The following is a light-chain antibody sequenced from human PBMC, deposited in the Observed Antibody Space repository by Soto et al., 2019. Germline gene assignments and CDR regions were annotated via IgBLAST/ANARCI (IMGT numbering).Light chain of an antibody. CDR1: SSDVGGYNY. V-gene: IGLV2-8*01. J-gene: IGLJ1*01. CDR3: SSYAGSSNV. CDR2: EVN. Sequence: QSALTQPPSASGSPGQSVAISCTGTSSDVGGYNYVSWYQQHPGKAPKLMIYEVNKRPSGVPDRFSGSKSGNTASLTVSGLQDEDEANSYCSSYAGSSNVFGTGTKVTVL.